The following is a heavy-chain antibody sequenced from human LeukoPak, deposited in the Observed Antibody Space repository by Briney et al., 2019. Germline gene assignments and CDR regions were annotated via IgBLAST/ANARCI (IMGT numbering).Heavy chain of an antibody. CDR1: GFTFDDYA. Sequence: GGSLRLSCAASGFTFDDYAMHWVRQAPGKGLEWVSGISWNSGSIGYADSVRGRFTISRDNAKNSLYLQMNSLRGEDTAVYYCTRDSGYNAFDIWGQGTMVAVSS. V-gene: IGHV3-9*01. CDR3: TRDSGYNAFDI. J-gene: IGHJ3*02. CDR2: ISWNSGSI. D-gene: IGHD5-12*01.